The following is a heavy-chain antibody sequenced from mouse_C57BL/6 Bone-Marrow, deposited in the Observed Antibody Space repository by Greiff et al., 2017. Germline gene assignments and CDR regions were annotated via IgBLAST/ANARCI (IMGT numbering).Heavy chain of an antibody. D-gene: IGHD1-1*01. CDR2: INPSNGGT. V-gene: IGHV1-53*01. J-gene: IGHJ4*01. CDR3: ASNYGSSYGYAMDY. Sequence: VQLQQPGTELVKPGASVKLSCKASGYTFTSYWMHWVKQRPGQGLEWIGNINPSNGGTNYNEKFQSKATLTAGKSSSTAYMQLSSLTSEYSAVDYGASNYGSSYGYAMDYWGQGTSVTVSA. CDR1: GYTFTSYW.